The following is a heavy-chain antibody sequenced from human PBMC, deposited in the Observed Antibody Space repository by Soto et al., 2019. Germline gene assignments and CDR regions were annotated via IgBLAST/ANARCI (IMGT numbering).Heavy chain of an antibody. D-gene: IGHD6-19*01. CDR3: AKDLGGLVYTFDY. V-gene: IGHV3-30*18. CDR2: ISNDGSNK. CDR1: GFTFSSYG. J-gene: IGHJ4*02. Sequence: QVQLVESGGGVVQPGRSLRLSFSASGFTFSSYGMHWVRQAPGKGLEWVTVISNDGSNKYYADSVKGRFTISRDNSKNTLYLQLNSLRAEDTAVYYCAKDLGGLVYTFDYWGQGTLVTVSS.